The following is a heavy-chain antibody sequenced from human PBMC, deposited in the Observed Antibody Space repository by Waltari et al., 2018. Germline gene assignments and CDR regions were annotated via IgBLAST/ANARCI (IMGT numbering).Heavy chain of an antibody. J-gene: IGHJ4*02. CDR3: ARDQPDCSGGSCYSGADY. V-gene: IGHV3-48*03. CDR2: ISSSGSNI. CDR1: GFTFSSYE. D-gene: IGHD2-15*01. Sequence: EVQLVESGGGLVQPGGSLRLSCAASGFTFSSYEMNWVRQAPGKGLEWVSYISSSGSNIYYADSVKGRFTISRDNAKNSLYLQMNSLRAEDTAVYYCARDQPDCSGGSCYSGADYWGQGTLVTVSS.